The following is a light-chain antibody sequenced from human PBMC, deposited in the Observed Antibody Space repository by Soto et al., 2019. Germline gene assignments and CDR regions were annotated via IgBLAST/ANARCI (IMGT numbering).Light chain of an antibody. CDR1: QGITDY. J-gene: IGKJ4*01. CDR2: AAS. V-gene: IGKV1-27*01. CDR3: QYYNSAHLT. Sequence: DIQMTHPPSSLSASVGDIVTITCRASQGITDYLAWDQQKPGKVPKIVIYAASTLQSGVAARFSGGGYGAALTLTISSLQPDEVATYYNQYYNSAHLTFGGGTKVDIK.